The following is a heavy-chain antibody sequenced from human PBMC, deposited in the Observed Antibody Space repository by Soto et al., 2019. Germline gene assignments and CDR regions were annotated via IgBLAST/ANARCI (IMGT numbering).Heavy chain of an antibody. V-gene: IGHV1-3*01. Sequence: GASVKVSCKASGYTFTSYAMHRVRQATGQRLEWMGWINAGNGNTKYSQKFQGRVTITRDTSASTAYMELSSLRSEDTAVYYCARVPESPYDFWSGYSFDYWGQGTLVTVSS. CDR1: GYTFTSYA. CDR2: INAGNGNT. J-gene: IGHJ4*02. CDR3: ARVPESPYDFWSGYSFDY. D-gene: IGHD3-3*01.